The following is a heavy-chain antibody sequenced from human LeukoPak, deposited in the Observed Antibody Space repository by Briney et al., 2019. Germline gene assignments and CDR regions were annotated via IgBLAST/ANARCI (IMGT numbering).Heavy chain of an antibody. Sequence: EASVKVSCKASGYTFTSYAMHWVRQAPGQGLEWMGWINPNSGATNYAQNFRGRVTMTRDTSINTAYMELSRLTSDDTAFYYCAKEGDGVDPWGQGTLVTVSS. CDR2: INPNSGAT. J-gene: IGHJ5*02. CDR3: AKEGDGVDP. V-gene: IGHV1-2*02. CDR1: GYTFTSYA. D-gene: IGHD3-16*01.